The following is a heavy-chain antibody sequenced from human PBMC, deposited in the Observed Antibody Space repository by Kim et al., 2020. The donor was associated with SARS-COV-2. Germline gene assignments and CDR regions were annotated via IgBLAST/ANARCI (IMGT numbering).Heavy chain of an antibody. Sequence: ASVKVSCKASGYTFTSYGISWVRQAPGQGLEWMGWISAYNGNTNYAQKLQGRVTMTTDTSTSTAYMELRSLRSDDTAVYYCARVGVNYYDSSGYLLDYWGQGTLVTVSS. CDR2: ISAYNGNT. CDR1: GYTFTSYG. D-gene: IGHD3-22*01. J-gene: IGHJ4*02. V-gene: IGHV1-18*01. CDR3: ARVGVNYYDSSGYLLDY.